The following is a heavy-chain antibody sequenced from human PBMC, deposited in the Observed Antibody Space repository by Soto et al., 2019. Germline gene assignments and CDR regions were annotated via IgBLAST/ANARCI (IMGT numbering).Heavy chain of an antibody. D-gene: IGHD3-16*01. CDR3: ARDQPDLSGFDY. V-gene: IGHV1-69*04. CDR2: IIPILGIA. Sequence: SVKVSCKASGYTFTSYAMHWVRQAPGQRLEWMGRIIPILGIANYAQKFQGRVTITADKSTSTAYMELSSLRSEDTAVYYCARDQPDLSGFDYWGQGTLVTVSS. CDR1: GYTFTSYA. J-gene: IGHJ4*02.